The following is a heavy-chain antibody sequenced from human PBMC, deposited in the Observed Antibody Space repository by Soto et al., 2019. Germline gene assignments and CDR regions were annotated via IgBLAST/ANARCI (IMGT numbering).Heavy chain of an antibody. CDR1: GFTFSSYG. Sequence: QVQLVESGGGVVQPGRSLRLSCAASGFTFSSYGMHWVRQAPGKGLEWVAVIWYDGSNKYYADSVKGRFTISRDNSKNTLYLHMNSLRAEDTAVYYCARDLPGGSGSYYNGEPTDYWGQGTLVTVSS. J-gene: IGHJ4*02. V-gene: IGHV3-33*01. CDR2: IWYDGSNK. D-gene: IGHD3-10*01. CDR3: ARDLPGGSGSYYNGEPTDY.